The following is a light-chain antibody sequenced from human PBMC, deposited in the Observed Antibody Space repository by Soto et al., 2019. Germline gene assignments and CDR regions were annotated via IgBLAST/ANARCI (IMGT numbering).Light chain of an antibody. CDR2: AAS. CDR1: QGIGND. Sequence: DIQMTQSPSSLSASVGDRVTITCRASQGIGNDLGWYQQKPGKAPKRLIYAASSLQSGVPSRFSGSGSGTKFTLTIASLQPDDFATYYCQQYETFSGTFGPGTKV. J-gene: IGKJ1*01. CDR3: QQYETFSGT. V-gene: IGKV1-17*01.